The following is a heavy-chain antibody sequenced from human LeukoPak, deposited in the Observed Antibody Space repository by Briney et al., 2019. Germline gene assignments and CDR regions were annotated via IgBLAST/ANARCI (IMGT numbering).Heavy chain of an antibody. J-gene: IGHJ4*02. CDR3: ASGGPGVNYYDSSGYYLYYFDY. D-gene: IGHD3-22*01. Sequence: ASVKVSCKASGGTFSSYAISWVRQAPGQGLEWMGGISPIFGTANYAQKFQGRVTITADESTSTAYMELSSLRSEDTAVYYCASGGPGVNYYDSSGYYLYYFDYWGQGTLVTVSS. V-gene: IGHV1-69*01. CDR2: ISPIFGTA. CDR1: GGTFSSYA.